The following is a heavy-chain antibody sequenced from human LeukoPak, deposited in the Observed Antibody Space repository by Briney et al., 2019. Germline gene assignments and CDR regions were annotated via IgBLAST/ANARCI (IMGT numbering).Heavy chain of an antibody. Sequence: PGGSLRLSCAASGFTFTSYTLNWVRQAPGKGLEWVSYITGNSAGIYYADSVEGRFTISRDNAKNSLYLQMNSLRDEDTAVYYCARDRHGDFVFDCWGQGTLVTVSS. D-gene: IGHD4-17*01. J-gene: IGHJ4*02. CDR3: ARDRHGDFVFDC. CDR2: ITGNSAGI. CDR1: GFTFTSYT. V-gene: IGHV3-48*02.